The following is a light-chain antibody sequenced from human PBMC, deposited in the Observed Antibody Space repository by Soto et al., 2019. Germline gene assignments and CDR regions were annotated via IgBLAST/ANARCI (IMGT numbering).Light chain of an antibody. V-gene: IGLV2-14*01. CDR2: EVA. CDR1: DSDIGDNNY. J-gene: IGLJ3*02. Sequence: QSALTRPASVSGSPGQSITISCTGTDSDIGDNNYVSWYQQYPGRAPKLMIYEVANRPSGVSDRFSGSKSGNTASLTILGLQAEDEADYYCRAYSVTNTLGVFGGGTKLTVL. CDR3: RAYSVTNTLGV.